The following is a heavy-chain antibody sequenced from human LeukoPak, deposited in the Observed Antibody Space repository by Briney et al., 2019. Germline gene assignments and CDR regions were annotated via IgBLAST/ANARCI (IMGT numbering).Heavy chain of an antibody. J-gene: IGHJ4*02. D-gene: IGHD1-26*01. V-gene: IGHV3-23*01. CDR1: GGTFSSYA. CDR3: AKTVGALDY. Sequence: GASVKVSCKASGGTFSSYAMSWVRQAPGKGLEWVSAISGSGGSTYYADSVKGRFTISRDNSKNTLYLQMNSLRAEDTAVYYCAKTVGALDYWGQGTLVTVSS. CDR2: ISGSGGST.